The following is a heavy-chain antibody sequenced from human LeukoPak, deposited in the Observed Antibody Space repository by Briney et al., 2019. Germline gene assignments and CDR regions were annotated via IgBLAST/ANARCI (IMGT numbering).Heavy chain of an antibody. Sequence: ASVKVSCKASGYTFTGYYMHWVRQAPGQGLEWMGWINPNSGGTNYAQKLQGRVTMTRDTSISTAYMELSRLRSDDTAVYYCARDVAYYERGIPMNTFDYWGQGTLVTVSS. D-gene: IGHD3-22*01. J-gene: IGHJ4*02. CDR3: ARDVAYYERGIPMNTFDY. CDR1: GYTFTGYY. CDR2: INPNSGGT. V-gene: IGHV1-2*02.